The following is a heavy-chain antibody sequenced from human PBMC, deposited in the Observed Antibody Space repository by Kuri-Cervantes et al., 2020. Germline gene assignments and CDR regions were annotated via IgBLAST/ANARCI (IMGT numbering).Heavy chain of an antibody. CDR3: ARDSELRAVAGHYYLYMDV. CDR1: GFTFSRYS. Sequence: GESLKISCAASGFTFSRYSMNWVRQAPGKGLEWVSSISSSSSYIYYTNSLKGRFTISRDNAKNSLFLQINSLRAEDAAVYSCARDSELRAVAGHYYLYMDVWGKGTTVTVSS. CDR2: ISSSSSYI. V-gene: IGHV3-21*03. J-gene: IGHJ6*03. D-gene: IGHD6-19*01.